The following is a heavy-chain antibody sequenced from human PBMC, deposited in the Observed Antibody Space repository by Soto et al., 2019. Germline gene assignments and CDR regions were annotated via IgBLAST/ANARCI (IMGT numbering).Heavy chain of an antibody. D-gene: IGHD3-16*01. CDR2: ISGSGGST. CDR3: AKGVLALGYYYYMGV. Sequence: GGSLRLSCAASGFTFSSYAMSWVRQAPGKGLEWVSAISGSGGSTYYADYVKGRFTISRDNSKNTLYLQMNSLRAEDTAVYYCAKGVLALGYYYYMGVWGKGTTVTVSS. J-gene: IGHJ6*03. V-gene: IGHV3-23*01. CDR1: GFTFSSYA.